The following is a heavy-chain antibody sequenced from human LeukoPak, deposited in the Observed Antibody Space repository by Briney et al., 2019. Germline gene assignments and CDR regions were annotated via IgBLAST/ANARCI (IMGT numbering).Heavy chain of an antibody. Sequence: GGSLRLSCAASGFTFSSYAMHWVRQAPGKGLVWVAVISYDGSNKYYADSVKGRFTISRDNSKNTLYLQMNSLRAEDTAVYYCARDPELYYFDYWGQGTLVTVSS. CDR1: GFTFSSYA. CDR3: ARDPELYYFDY. D-gene: IGHD1-7*01. CDR2: ISYDGSNK. J-gene: IGHJ4*02. V-gene: IGHV3-30*04.